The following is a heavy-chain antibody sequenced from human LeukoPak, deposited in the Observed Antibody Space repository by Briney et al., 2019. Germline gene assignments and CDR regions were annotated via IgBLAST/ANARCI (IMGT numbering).Heavy chain of an antibody. D-gene: IGHD6-13*01. Sequence: SETLSLTCTVSGGSISSGGYYWSWIRQHPGKGLEWIGYIYYSGSTYYNPSLKSRVTISVDTSKNQFSLKLSSVTAADTAVYYCARGPPLVPPDYWGQGTLVTVSS. J-gene: IGHJ4*02. CDR1: GGSISSGGYY. V-gene: IGHV4-31*03. CDR3: ARGPPLVPPDY. CDR2: IYYSGST.